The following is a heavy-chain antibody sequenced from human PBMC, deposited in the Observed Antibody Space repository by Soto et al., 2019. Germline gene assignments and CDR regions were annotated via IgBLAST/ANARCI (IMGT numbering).Heavy chain of an antibody. D-gene: IGHD3-22*01. J-gene: IGHJ3*02. CDR1: GGSISSYY. CDR2: IYYSGST. V-gene: IGHV4-59*08. Sequence: QVQLQESGPGLVKPSETLSLTCTVSGGSISSYYWSWIRQPPGKGLEWIGYIYYSGSTNYNPSLKSRVTISVDTSKNQFSLKLSSVTAADTAVYYCARLYYYDSSGDDAFDIWGQGTMVTVSS. CDR3: ARLYYYDSSGDDAFDI.